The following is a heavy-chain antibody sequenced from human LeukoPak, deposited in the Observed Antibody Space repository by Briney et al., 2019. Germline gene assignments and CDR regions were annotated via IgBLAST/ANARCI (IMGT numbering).Heavy chain of an antibody. V-gene: IGHV1-2*02. J-gene: IGHJ4*02. CDR1: GYTFTGHY. CDR3: APSANDFYFDY. D-gene: IGHD3-3*01. CDR2: INPNNGGT. Sequence: GASVKVSCKASGYTFTGHYMHWVRHAPGQGLEWMGWINPNNGGTNYAQKFQGRVSMTRDTPISTAYMELSRLTSDDTAIYYCAPSANDFYFDYWGQGTLVTVSS.